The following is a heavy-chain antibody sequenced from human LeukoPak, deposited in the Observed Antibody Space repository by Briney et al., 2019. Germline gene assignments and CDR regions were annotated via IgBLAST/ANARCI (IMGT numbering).Heavy chain of an antibody. D-gene: IGHD6-19*01. V-gene: IGHV4-38-2*01. CDR3: ARAVYSSGWYKDY. CDR1: GYSISSGYY. Sequence: PSETLSLTCAVSGYSISSGYYWGWIRQPPGKGLEWIGSIHHSGSTYYNPSLKSRVTISVDTSKNQFSLKLSSVTAADTAVYYCARAVYSSGWYKDYWGQGTLVTVSS. CDR2: IHHSGST. J-gene: IGHJ4*02.